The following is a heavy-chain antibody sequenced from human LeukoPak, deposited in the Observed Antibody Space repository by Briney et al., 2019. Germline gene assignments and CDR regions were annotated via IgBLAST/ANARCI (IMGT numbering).Heavy chain of an antibody. CDR2: IYYSGTT. D-gene: IGHD2-2*01. Sequence: SETLSLTCTVSGGSMSSYYWSWIRQPPGKGLEWIGYIYYSGTTNYNPSLKSRVTMSVDTSMNQFSLKMSSVTAADTAVYYCAKDWEYYCSSTSCPGFDPWGQGTLVTVSS. CDR1: GGSMSSYY. J-gene: IGHJ5*02. CDR3: AKDWEYYCSSTSCPGFDP. V-gene: IGHV4-59*12.